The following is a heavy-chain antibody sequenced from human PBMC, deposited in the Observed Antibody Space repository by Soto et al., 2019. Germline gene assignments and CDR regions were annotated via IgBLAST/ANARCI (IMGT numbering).Heavy chain of an antibody. CDR2: INSDESSI. CDR3: AREYSSWGYFDY. J-gene: IGHJ4*02. CDR1: GFTFSSYW. Sequence: GGSLRLSCEVSGFTFSSYWFHWIRQAPGKGLVWVSRINSDESSIAYADSVKGRFTISRDNAKNTLYLQMNSLRAEDTAVYYCAREYSSWGYFDYWGQGTLVTVSS. V-gene: IGHV3-74*03. D-gene: IGHD6-13*01.